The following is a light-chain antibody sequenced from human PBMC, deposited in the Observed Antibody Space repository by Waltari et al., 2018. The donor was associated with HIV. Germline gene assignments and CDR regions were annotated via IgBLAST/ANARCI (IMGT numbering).Light chain of an antibody. Sequence: QSALTQPPSASGSPGQSVTISCTGTTSAIGGYNYVSWSQQPPGKAPKLVIAEVTKRPSGVPGRFSGSKSGTTASLTVSGLQAEDEADYYCSSYANKNGFYVVFGGGTRLTVL. V-gene: IGLV2-8*01. CDR3: SSYANKNGFYVV. J-gene: IGLJ2*01. CDR1: TSAIGGYNY. CDR2: EVT.